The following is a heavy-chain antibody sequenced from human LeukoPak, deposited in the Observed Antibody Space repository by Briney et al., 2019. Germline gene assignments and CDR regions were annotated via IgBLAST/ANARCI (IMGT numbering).Heavy chain of an antibody. Sequence: GGSLRLSCAASGFTFSSYGMHWVRQAPGKGLEWVAVIWYDGSNKYYADSVKGRFTISRDNSKNTLYLQMNSLRAEDTAVYYCARVRDSSSSGIDYWGQGTLVTVSS. CDR1: GFTFSSYG. CDR3: ARVRDSSSSGIDY. V-gene: IGHV3-33*01. D-gene: IGHD6-6*01. J-gene: IGHJ4*02. CDR2: IWYDGSNK.